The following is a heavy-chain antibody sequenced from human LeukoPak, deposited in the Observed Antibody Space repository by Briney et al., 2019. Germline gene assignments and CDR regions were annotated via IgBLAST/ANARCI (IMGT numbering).Heavy chain of an antibody. D-gene: IGHD1-26*01. Sequence: GGSLRLSCAASGFTFSSYAMSWVRQAPGKGLEWVSAIGGDGGSTDYADSVKGRFTISRDNSKNTLYLQMNSLRAGDTALYYCAKRVGGTPDYWGLGTLVTVSS. V-gene: IGHV3-23*01. CDR1: GFTFSSYA. J-gene: IGHJ4*02. CDR2: IGGDGGST. CDR3: AKRVGGTPDY.